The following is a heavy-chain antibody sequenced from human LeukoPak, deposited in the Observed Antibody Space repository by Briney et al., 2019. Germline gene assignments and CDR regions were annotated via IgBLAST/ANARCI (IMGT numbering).Heavy chain of an antibody. V-gene: IGHV3-23*01. Sequence: GGSLRLSCAASGFTFSSYAMSWVRQAPGKGLEWVSAISGSGGSTYYADSVKGRFTISRDNSKNTLYLQMNSLRAEDTAVYYCAKDPLLSYCSGGSCYSDYWGQGTLVTVSS. CDR2: ISGSGGST. CDR3: AKDPLLSYCSGGSCYSDY. CDR1: GFTFSSYA. D-gene: IGHD2-15*01. J-gene: IGHJ4*02.